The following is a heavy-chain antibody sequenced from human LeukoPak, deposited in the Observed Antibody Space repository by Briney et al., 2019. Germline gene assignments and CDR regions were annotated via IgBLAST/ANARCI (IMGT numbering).Heavy chain of an antibody. J-gene: IGHJ4*02. CDR2: IYYSGST. CDR3: ARGWGNYVDY. D-gene: IGHD3-16*01. V-gene: IGHV4-59*01. CDR1: GGSISTYY. Sequence: MSSETLSLTCTVSGGSISTYYWSWIRQPPGKGLEWIGYIYYSGSTNYNPSLKSRVTISVDTSKNQFSLKLSSVTAADTAVYYCARGWGNYVDYWGQGTLVTVSS.